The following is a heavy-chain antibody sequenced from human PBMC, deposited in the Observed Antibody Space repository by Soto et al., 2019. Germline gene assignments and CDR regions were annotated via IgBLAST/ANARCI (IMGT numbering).Heavy chain of an antibody. CDR2: IWYDGSNK. D-gene: IGHD5-18*01. J-gene: IGHJ6*02. CDR3: AREDTAMAGYYYYYGMDV. CDR1: GFTFSSYG. V-gene: IGHV3-33*01. Sequence: HPGGSLRLSCAASGFTFSSYGMHWVRQAPGKGLEWVAVIWYDGSNKYYADSVKGRFTISRDNSKNTLYLQMNSLRAEDTAVYYCAREDTAMAGYYYYYGMDVWGQGTTVTVSS.